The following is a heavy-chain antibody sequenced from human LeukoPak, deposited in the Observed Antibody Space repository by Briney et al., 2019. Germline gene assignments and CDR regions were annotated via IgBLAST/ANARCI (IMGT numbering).Heavy chain of an antibody. CDR3: ASTYSYGSGYFDY. Sequence: SETLSLTCTVSGGSISSYYWSWIRQPPGKGLEWIGYIYYSGSTNYNPSLKSRVAISVDTSKNQFSLKLSSVTAADTAVYYCASTYSYGSGYFDYWGQGTLVTVSS. CDR2: IYYSGST. D-gene: IGHD5-18*01. J-gene: IGHJ4*02. CDR1: GGSISSYY. V-gene: IGHV4-59*01.